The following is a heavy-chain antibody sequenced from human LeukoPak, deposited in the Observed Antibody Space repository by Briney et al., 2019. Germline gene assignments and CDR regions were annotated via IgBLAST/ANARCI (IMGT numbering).Heavy chain of an antibody. D-gene: IGHD3-10*01. CDR2: IKQDGSEK. V-gene: IGHV3-7*05. Sequence: GGSLRLSCAASGFTFSSYWMSWVRQAPGKGLEWVANIKQDGSEKYYVDSVKGRFTISRDNAKNSLFLQMNNLRAEDTAVYHCARGGWFFDPSGQGTPVTVSS. J-gene: IGHJ5*02. CDR1: GFTFSSYW. CDR3: ARGGWFFDP.